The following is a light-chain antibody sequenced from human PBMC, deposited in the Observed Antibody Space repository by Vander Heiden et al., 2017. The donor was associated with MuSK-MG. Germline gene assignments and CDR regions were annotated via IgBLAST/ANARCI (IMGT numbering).Light chain of an antibody. CDR1: QGISSY. V-gene: IGKV1-9*01. J-gene: IGKJ5*01. CDR2: AAS. CDR3: QQLNSYLSIT. Sequence: DIQLTQSPSFLSASVGDRVTITCRASQGISSYLAWYQQKPGKAPKLLIYAASTLQSGVPSRFSGSGSGTEFTLTISSLRPEDFATYYCQQLNSYLSITFGQGTRLEIK.